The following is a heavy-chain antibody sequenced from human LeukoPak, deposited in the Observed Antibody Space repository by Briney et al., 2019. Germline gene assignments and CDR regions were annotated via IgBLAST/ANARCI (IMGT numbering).Heavy chain of an antibody. V-gene: IGHV4-34*01. J-gene: IGHJ4*02. CDR3: ARGQRRYCSSTGCYTFDY. CDR2: INHSGST. Sequence: SETLSLTCAVYGGSFSGYYWSWIRQPPGRGLEWIGEINHSGSTNYNPSLKSRVTISVDTSKNQFSLKLSSVTAADTAVYYCARGQRRYCSSTGCYTFDYWGQGTLVTVSS. CDR1: GGSFSGYY. D-gene: IGHD2-2*02.